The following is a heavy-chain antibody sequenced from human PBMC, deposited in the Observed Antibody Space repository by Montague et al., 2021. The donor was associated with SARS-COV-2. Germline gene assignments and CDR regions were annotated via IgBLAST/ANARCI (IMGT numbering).Heavy chain of an antibody. Sequence: SETLSLTCTVSGGAISSSSYYWGWIRQPPGKGLEWIGSIYYSGSTYYNPSLKSRVTISVDTSKNQISLKLSSVTAADTAVYYCARDTRITMLVVVNRYGMDVGGQGTTVTVSS. CDR3: ARDTRITMLVVVNRYGMDV. V-gene: IGHV4-39*07. CDR1: GGAISSSSYY. D-gene: IGHD3-22*01. CDR2: IYYSGST. J-gene: IGHJ6*02.